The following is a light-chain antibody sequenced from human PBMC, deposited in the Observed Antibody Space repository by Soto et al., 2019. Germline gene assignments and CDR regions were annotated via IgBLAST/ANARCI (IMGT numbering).Light chain of an antibody. CDR2: DVS. CDR3: SSYTSSNTVV. V-gene: IGLV2-14*01. CDR1: SRDVGGYNY. J-gene: IGLJ2*01. Sequence: QSALTQPASVSGSPGQSIAISCTGTSRDVGGYNYVSWYQQHPGKAPKLLIYDVSARPSGVSNRFSGSKSDNTASLTITGLQAEDEADYYCSSYTSSNTVVFGGGTKL.